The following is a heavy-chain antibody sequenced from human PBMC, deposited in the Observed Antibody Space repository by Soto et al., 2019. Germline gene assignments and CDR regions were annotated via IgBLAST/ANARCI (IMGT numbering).Heavy chain of an antibody. D-gene: IGHD2-2*01. CDR3: AKGDNPGPKTGCAFDP. CDR1: GDSVSSNTAS. V-gene: IGHV6-1*01. CDR2: TYFRSKWYN. J-gene: IGHJ5*02. Sequence: SQTLSLTCAISGDSVSSNTASWNWIRQSPSRGLEWLGRTYFRSKWYNDYAVSVKSRIITNPDTSNNQFSLQLNSVTPEDTAVYFCAKGDNPGPKTGCAFDPWGQGIMVTVSS.